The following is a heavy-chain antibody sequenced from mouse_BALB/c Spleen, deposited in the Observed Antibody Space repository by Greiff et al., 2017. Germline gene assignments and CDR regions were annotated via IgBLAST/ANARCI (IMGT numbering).Heavy chain of an antibody. D-gene: IGHD1-1*01. CDR1: GYTFTSYW. J-gene: IGHJ2*01. Sequence: QVQLQQPGAELVKPGASVKLSCKASGYTFTSYWMHWVKQRPGQGLEWIGEINPSNGRTNYNEKFKSKATLTVDKSSSTAYMQLSSLTSEDSAVYYCALNYYGYVDYWGQGTTLTVSS. CDR2: INPSNGRT. CDR3: ALNYYGYVDY. V-gene: IGHV1S81*02.